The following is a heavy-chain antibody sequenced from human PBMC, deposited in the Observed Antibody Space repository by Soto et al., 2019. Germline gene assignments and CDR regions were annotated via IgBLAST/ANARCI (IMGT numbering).Heavy chain of an antibody. CDR1: GFTFSSYA. Sequence: GGSLRLSCAASGFTFSSYAMSWVRQAPGKGLEWVSAISGSGGSTYYADSVKGRFTISRDNSKTTLYLQMNSLSAEDTAVYYCEKIGADIVVVPAAMPDYYYYGMDVWGQGTTVTVSS. V-gene: IGHV3-23*01. J-gene: IGHJ6*02. CDR2: ISGSGGST. CDR3: EKIGADIVVVPAAMPDYYYYGMDV. D-gene: IGHD2-2*01.